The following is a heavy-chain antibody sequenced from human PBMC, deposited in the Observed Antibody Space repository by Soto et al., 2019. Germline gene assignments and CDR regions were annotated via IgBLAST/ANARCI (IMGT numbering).Heavy chain of an antibody. D-gene: IGHD3-10*01. CDR3: ARDRGDYYYMDV. CDR1: GFTFSSYG. J-gene: IGHJ6*03. V-gene: IGHV3-33*01. CDR2: VWYDGSKE. Sequence: GGSLRLSCAASGFTFSSYGMHWVRQAPGKGLEWVGIVWYDGSKEYYAKSVRGRITISRDNSKNTLYLQVHSLRVEDTAVYYCARDRGDYYYMDVWGEGTTVTVSS.